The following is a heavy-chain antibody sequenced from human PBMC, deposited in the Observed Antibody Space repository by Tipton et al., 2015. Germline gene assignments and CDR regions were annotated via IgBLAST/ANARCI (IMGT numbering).Heavy chain of an antibody. V-gene: IGHV3-9*01. CDR2: ITWNSGDM. J-gene: IGHJ4*02. CDR1: GFTFDEYA. D-gene: IGHD2-2*01. Sequence: SLRLSCAASGFTFDEYAMHWVRQAPGKGLEWASSITWNSGDMAYADSVRGRFTISRDNAKNSLSLQMNSLRAEDTAVYYCARSKGYCSSTSCANFDYWGQGTLVTVSS. CDR3: ARSKGYCSSTSCANFDY.